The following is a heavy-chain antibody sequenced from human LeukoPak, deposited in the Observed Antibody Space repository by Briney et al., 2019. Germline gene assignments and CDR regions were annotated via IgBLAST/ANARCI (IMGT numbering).Heavy chain of an antibody. Sequence: SETLSLTCAVYGGSFSGYYWSWIRQPPGKGLEWIGEINHSGSTNYNPSLKSRVTISVDTSKNQFSLKLSSVTAADTAVYYCARSIQQLVNPDAFDIWGKGTMVTVSS. J-gene: IGHJ3*02. V-gene: IGHV4-34*01. D-gene: IGHD6-13*01. CDR1: GGSFSGYY. CDR3: ARSIQQLVNPDAFDI. CDR2: INHSGST.